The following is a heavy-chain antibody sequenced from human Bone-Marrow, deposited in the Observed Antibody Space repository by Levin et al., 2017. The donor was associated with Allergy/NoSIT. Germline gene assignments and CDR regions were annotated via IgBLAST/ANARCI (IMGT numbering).Heavy chain of an antibody. Sequence: AASVKVSCKVSGYTLTELSIHWVRQVPGKGLEWMGGFDLQMGEAIYALNFQGRLTMTDDTSADTSYMELSSLTSEDTAAYFCASPPASSNWHYFLHWGQGTLVTVSS. CDR3: ASPPASSNWHYFLH. CDR1: GYTLTELS. V-gene: IGHV1-24*01. CDR2: FDLQMGEA. J-gene: IGHJ1*01. D-gene: IGHD5-24*01.